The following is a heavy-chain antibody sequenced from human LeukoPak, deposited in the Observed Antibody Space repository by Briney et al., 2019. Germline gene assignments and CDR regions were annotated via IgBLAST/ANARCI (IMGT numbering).Heavy chain of an antibody. CDR3: ARDSSSGWFDAFDI. D-gene: IGHD6-19*01. Sequence: GRSLRLSCAASGFIFSSYGMHWVRQAPGKGLEWVAVIWYDGSNKYYADSVKGRFTISRDNSKSTLYLQMNSLRAEDTAVYYCARDSSSGWFDAFDIWGQGTMVTVS. CDR1: GFIFSSYG. J-gene: IGHJ3*02. V-gene: IGHV3-33*01. CDR2: IWYDGSNK.